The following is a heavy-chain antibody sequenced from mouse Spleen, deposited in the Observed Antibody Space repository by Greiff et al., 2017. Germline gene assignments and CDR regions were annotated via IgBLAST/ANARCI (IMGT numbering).Heavy chain of an antibody. CDR2: INPSTGYT. CDR1: GYTFTSYW. J-gene: IGHJ3*01. V-gene: IGHV1-7*01. D-gene: IGHD1-1*01. CDR3: ASSYYYGSSHAWFAY. Sequence: QVQLQQSGAELAKPGASVKMSCKASGYTFTSYWMHWVKQRPGQGLEWIGYINPSTGYTEYNQKFKDKATLTADKSSSTAYMQLSSLTSEDSAVYYCASSYYYGSSHAWFAYWGQGTLVTVSA.